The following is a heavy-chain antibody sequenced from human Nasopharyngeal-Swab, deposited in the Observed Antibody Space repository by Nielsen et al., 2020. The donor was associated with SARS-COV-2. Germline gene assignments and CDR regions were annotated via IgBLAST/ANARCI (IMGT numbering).Heavy chain of an antibody. CDR1: GFTFSSYA. CDR3: AKVHKYYYDSSGPPA. V-gene: IGHV3-30*04. J-gene: IGHJ4*02. D-gene: IGHD3-22*01. CDR2: ISYDGSNK. Sequence: GESLKISCAASGFTFSSYAMHWVRQAPGKGLEWVAVISYDGSNKYYADSVKGRFTISRDNAKNSLYLQMNSLRAEDTALYYCAKVHKYYYDSSGPPAWGQGTLVTVSS.